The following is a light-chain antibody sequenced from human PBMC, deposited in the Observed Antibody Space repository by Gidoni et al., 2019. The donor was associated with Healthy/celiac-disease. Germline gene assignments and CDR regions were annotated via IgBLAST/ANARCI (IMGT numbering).Light chain of an antibody. CDR1: QSVSSY. V-gene: IGKV3-11*01. J-gene: IGKJ3*01. CDR3: QQRSNWPHST. Sequence: QATLPLSPGERATLSCRASQSVSSYLAWYQQKPGQAPRLLIYDASNRATGIPARFSGSGSGTDFTLTISSLEPEDFAVYYCQQRSNWPHSTFGPGTKVDIK. CDR2: DAS.